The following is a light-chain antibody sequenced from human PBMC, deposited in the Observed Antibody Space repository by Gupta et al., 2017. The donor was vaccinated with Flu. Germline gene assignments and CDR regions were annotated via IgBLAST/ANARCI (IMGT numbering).Light chain of an antibody. CDR2: GAS. Sequence: DIQMTQSPSSLSASVGDRVTITCRASQTISNYLNWYQHKPGKAPQLLIYGASSLQSGVPSRFSGSESGTDFTLTITNLQPEDFAIYFCQQSYSSPYSFGQGTKLEIK. V-gene: IGKV1-39*01. CDR1: QTISNY. CDR3: QQSYSSPYS. J-gene: IGKJ2*03.